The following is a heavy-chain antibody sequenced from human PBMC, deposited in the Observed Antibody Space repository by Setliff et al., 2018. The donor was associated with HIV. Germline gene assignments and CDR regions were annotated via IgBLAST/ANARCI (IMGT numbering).Heavy chain of an antibody. D-gene: IGHD6-13*01. V-gene: IGHV3-74*01. CDR2: INSDGSDT. J-gene: IGHJ4*02. CDR1: GFTFSSYW. CDR3: VRVAGFSSSWFGY. Sequence: GGSLRLSCAASGFTFSSYWMHWVRQAPGKGLVWVSRINSDGSDTRYADSVKGRFTISRDNAKNTLYLQMNSLRVEDTAVYYCVRVAGFSSSWFGYWGPGTLVTVSS.